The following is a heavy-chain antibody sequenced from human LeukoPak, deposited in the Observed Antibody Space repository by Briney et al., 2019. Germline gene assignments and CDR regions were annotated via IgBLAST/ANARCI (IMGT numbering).Heavy chain of an antibody. CDR1: GFAFDDFA. V-gene: IGHV3-49*04. CDR3: SRNGLVDFDY. CDR2: IRRRAYGGAA. Sequence: GGSLRLSCTTSGFAFDDFAMSWVRQPAGKGLEWVGFIRRRAYGGAAEYAASVKGRFIISRDDSKGIAYLQMNSLKTEDTAVYYCSRNGLVDFDYWGQGSRVIVSP. J-gene: IGHJ4*02.